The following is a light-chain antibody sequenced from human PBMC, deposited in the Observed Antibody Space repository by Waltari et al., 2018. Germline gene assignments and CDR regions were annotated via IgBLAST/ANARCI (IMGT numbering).Light chain of an antibody. CDR2: KVS. CDR3: MQGTHFPPS. CDR1: QSLLHSNGNTY. J-gene: IGKJ2*03. V-gene: IGKV2-30*02. Sequence: DVVMTQSPLSLPITPGQPASVTCRSTQSLLHSNGNTYLSWFLQKPGQPPRRLIYKVSNRDSGVPDRCSGSGAGTDFTLKISRVEAEDVGIYYCMQGTHFPPSFGQGTKVEIK.